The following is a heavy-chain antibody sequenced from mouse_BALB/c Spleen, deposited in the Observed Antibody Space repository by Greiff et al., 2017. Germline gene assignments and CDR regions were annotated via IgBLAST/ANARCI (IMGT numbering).Heavy chain of an antibody. V-gene: IGHV2-9*02. CDR1: GFSFTSYG. Sequence: VHLVESGPGLVAPSQSLSITCTVSGFSFTSYGVHWVRQPPGKGLEWLGVIWAGGSTNYNSAIMSRLSISKDNSKSQVFLKMNSLQTDDTAMYYCARVLYDGYGAGFAYWGQGTLVTVSA. J-gene: IGHJ3*01. CDR3: ARVLYDGYGAGFAY. CDR2: IWAGGST. D-gene: IGHD2-3*01.